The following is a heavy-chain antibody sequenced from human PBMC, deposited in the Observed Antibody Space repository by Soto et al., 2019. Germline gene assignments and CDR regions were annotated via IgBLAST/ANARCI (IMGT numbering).Heavy chain of an antibody. J-gene: IGHJ5*02. Sequence: QVQLVQSGAEVKKPGASVKVSCKASGYTFTSYDINWVRQATGQGLEWMGWMNPNSGNTGYAQKFQGRVTMTRNTSISTAYMELSSLRSEETAVYYCARGQVVVYEDLNWFDPWGQGTLVTVSS. CDR3: ARGQVVVYEDLNWFDP. CDR2: MNPNSGNT. CDR1: GYTFTSYD. D-gene: IGHD3-22*01. V-gene: IGHV1-8*01.